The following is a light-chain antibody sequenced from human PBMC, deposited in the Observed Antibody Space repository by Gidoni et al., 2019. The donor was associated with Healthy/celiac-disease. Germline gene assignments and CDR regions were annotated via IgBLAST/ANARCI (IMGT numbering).Light chain of an antibody. CDR1: QSISSY. J-gene: IGKJ1*01. Sequence: DIQMTQSPSSLSASVGDRVTITCRASQSISSYLNWYQQKPGKAPKLLIYAASSLQSGGPSRFSGSRSGTDFTLTISSLQPEDFATYYCQQSYSTLWTFGQGTKVEIK. V-gene: IGKV1-39*01. CDR2: AAS. CDR3: QQSYSTLWT.